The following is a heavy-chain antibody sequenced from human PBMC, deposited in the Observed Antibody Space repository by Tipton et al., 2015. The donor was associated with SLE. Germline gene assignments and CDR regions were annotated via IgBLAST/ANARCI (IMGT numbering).Heavy chain of an antibody. CDR3: ARETTVTTIDY. V-gene: IGHV3-21*01. Sequence: SLISCAASGFTFSSYSMNWVRQAPGKGLEWVSSISSSSSYIYYADSVKGRFTISRDNAKNSLYLQMNSLRAEDTAVYYCARETTVTTIDYWGQGTLVTVSS. D-gene: IGHD4-17*01. CDR1: GFTFSSYS. CDR2: ISSSSSYI. J-gene: IGHJ4*02.